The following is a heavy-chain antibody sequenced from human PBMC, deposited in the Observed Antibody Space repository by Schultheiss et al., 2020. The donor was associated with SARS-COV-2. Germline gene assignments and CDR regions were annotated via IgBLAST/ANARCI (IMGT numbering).Heavy chain of an antibody. CDR2: ISYDGSNK. D-gene: IGHD5-18*01. CDR1: GFTFSSYG. Sequence: GGSLRLSCAASGFTFSSYGMHWVRQAPGKGLEWVAVISYDGSNKYYADSVKGRFTISRDNSKNTLYLQMNSLRAEDTAVYYCAKDYRGYSYGYWSGSGMDYWGQGTLVTVSS. J-gene: IGHJ4*02. V-gene: IGHV3-30*18. CDR3: AKDYRGYSYGYWSGSGMDY.